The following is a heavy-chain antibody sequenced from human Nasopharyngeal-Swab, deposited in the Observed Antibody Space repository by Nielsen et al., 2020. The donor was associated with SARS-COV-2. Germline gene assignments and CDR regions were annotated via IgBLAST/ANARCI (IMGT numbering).Heavy chain of an antibody. CDR1: GFTFSSYS. Sequence: GESLKISCAASGFTFSSYSMNWDRQAPGKGLEWVSSISSSSSYIYYADSVKGRFTISRDNAKNSLYLQMNSLRAEDTAVYYCARSPSYYDFWSGYSFNYYYYYYMDVWGKGTTVTVSS. V-gene: IGHV3-21*01. CDR2: ISSSSSYI. J-gene: IGHJ6*03. CDR3: ARSPSYYDFWSGYSFNYYYYYYMDV. D-gene: IGHD3-3*01.